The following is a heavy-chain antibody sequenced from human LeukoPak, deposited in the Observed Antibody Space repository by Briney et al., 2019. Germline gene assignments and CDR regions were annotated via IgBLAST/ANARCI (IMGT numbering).Heavy chain of an antibody. J-gene: IGHJ5*02. CDR2: IYYTGTT. V-gene: IGHV4-39*01. D-gene: IGHD3-10*01. CDR3: ARLVIRGYYYGSGSYDWFDP. CDR1: GGSISSASYY. Sequence: SETLSLTCTVSGGSISSASYYWGWIRQPPGKGLDWIGSIYYTGTTYYNPSLNSRVTISVDTSKNQFSLKLSSVTAADTAVYYCARLVIRGYYYGSGSYDWFDPWGQGTLVTVSS.